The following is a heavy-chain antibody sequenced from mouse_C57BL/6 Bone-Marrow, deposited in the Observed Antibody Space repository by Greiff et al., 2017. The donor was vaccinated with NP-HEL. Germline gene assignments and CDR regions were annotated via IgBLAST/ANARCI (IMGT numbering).Heavy chain of an antibody. CDR1: GYSITSGYD. Sequence: ESGPGMVKPSQSLSLTCTVTGYSITSGYDWHWIRHFPGNKLEWMGYISYSGSTNYNPSLKSRISITHDTSKNHFFLKLNSVTTEDTATYYCAREGGDGYPWFAYWGQGTLVTVSA. CDR3: AREGGDGYPWFAY. V-gene: IGHV3-1*01. D-gene: IGHD2-3*01. CDR2: ISYSGST. J-gene: IGHJ3*01.